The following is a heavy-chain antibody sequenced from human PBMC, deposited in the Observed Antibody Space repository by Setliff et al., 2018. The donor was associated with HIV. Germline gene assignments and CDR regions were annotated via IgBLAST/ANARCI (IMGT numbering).Heavy chain of an antibody. V-gene: IGHV4-61*09. Sequence: SETLSLTCTVSDGSISSGSYYWSWIRQPAGKGLEWIGHIYTSGSTNYNPSLKSRVTISEDTSKHQFSLKLTSVTAADTAVYYCARSPRLRGGHNWFDPWGQGTLVTVSS. CDR2: IYTSGST. D-gene: IGHD4-17*01. CDR1: DGSISSGSYY. J-gene: IGHJ5*02. CDR3: ARSPRLRGGHNWFDP.